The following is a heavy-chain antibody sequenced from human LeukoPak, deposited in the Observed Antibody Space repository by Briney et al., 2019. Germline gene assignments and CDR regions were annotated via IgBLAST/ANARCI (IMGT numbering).Heavy chain of an antibody. D-gene: IGHD3-10*01. V-gene: IGHV3-33*01. CDR3: ARGDYGSGSRPNQFDY. J-gene: IGHJ4*02. CDR1: GFTFSSYG. Sequence: PGGSLRLSCAASGFTFSSYGMHWVRQAPGKGLEWVAVIWYDGSNNYYADSVKGRFTISRDNSKNTLYLQMNSLRAEDTAVYYCARGDYGSGSRPNQFDYWGQGTLVTVSS. CDR2: IWYDGSNN.